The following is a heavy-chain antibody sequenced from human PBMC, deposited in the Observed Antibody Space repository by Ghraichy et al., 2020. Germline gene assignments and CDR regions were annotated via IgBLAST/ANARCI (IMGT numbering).Heavy chain of an antibody. J-gene: IGHJ6*02. CDR1: GFTFSKYG. V-gene: IGHV3-30*18. Sequence: GGSLRLSCAASGFTFSKYGMHSVRQAPGKGLEWVAVTSYDGSNKKYAESGRFTISRDNSKNTLYLQMNSLRAEDTAVYYCAKERDTSGYYSFRGDYYGMDVWGQGTTVTVSS. D-gene: IGHD3-22*01. CDR2: TSYDGSNK. CDR3: AKERDTSGYYSFRGDYYGMDV.